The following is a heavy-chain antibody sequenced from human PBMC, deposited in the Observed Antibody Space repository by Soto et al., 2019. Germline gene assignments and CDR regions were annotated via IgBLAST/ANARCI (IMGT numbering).Heavy chain of an antibody. V-gene: IGHV4-4*07. Sequence: SETLSLTCTVSDGSISGNFLTWIRQPAGKGLEWIGRISSNGNTDYNPSLKSRVTMSIDTSKNHFSLDLISVTASDTAIYYCAREVWVAGLLYYFDFWGQGTLVTVS. CDR3: AREVWVAGLLYYFDF. D-gene: IGHD6-19*01. CDR1: DGSISGNF. CDR2: ISSNGNT. J-gene: IGHJ4*02.